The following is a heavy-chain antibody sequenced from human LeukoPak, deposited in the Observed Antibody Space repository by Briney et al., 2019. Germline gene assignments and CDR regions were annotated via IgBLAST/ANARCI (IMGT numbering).Heavy chain of an antibody. V-gene: IGHV5-51*01. CDR1: GYSFTSYW. J-gene: IGHJ3*02. Sequence: GESLKISCKGSGYSFTSYWIGWVRQLPGKGLEGMGIIYPGDSDTRYSPSFQGQVTISADKSISTAYLQWSSLKASDTAMYYCARHERQWLVDDAFDIWGQGTMVTVSS. D-gene: IGHD6-19*01. CDR2: IYPGDSDT. CDR3: ARHERQWLVDDAFDI.